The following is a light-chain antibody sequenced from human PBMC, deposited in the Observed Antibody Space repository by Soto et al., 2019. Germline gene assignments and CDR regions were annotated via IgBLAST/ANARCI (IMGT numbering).Light chain of an antibody. CDR3: QQRNSWPLT. J-gene: IGKJ4*01. V-gene: IGKV3D-20*02. CDR1: QSVSNNY. Sequence: EIVLTQSPGTLSLSPVERATLSCMASQSVSNNYLAWYQQKPGQAPRLLIYGASNRATGIPDRFSGSGSGTDFTLTISSLEPEDFAFYYCQQRNSWPLTFGGGTKVDIK. CDR2: GAS.